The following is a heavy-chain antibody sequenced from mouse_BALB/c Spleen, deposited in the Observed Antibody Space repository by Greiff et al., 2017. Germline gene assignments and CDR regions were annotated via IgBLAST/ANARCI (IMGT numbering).Heavy chain of an antibody. J-gene: IGHJ2*01. CDR1: GFNIKDTY. V-gene: IGHV14-3*02. CDR2: IDPANGNT. CDR3: ARRLRYLFDY. D-gene: IGHD1-1*01. Sequence: VQLKESGAELVKPGASVKLSCTASGFNIKDTYMHWVKQRPEQGLEWIGRIDPANGNTKYDPKFQGKATITADTSSNTAYLQLSSLTSEDTAVYYCARRLRYLFDYWGQGTTLTVSS.